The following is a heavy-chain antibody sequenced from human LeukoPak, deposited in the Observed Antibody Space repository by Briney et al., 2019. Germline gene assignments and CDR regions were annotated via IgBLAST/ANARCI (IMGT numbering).Heavy chain of an antibody. CDR1: GYTFTSYG. D-gene: IGHD6-13*01. Sequence: ASVKVSCKASGYTFTSYGISWVRQAAGQGLEWLGWMNPNSGNTGYAQKFQGRVTMTRNTSISTAYMELSSPRSEDTAMYYCTRGAGGILFGTWGQGTLVTVSS. CDR2: MNPNSGNT. J-gene: IGHJ5*02. CDR3: TRGAGGILFGT. V-gene: IGHV1-8*02.